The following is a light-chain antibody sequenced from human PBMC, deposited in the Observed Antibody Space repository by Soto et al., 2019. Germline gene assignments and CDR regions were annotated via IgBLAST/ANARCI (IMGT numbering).Light chain of an antibody. J-gene: IGKJ2*01. Sequence: IVMTQSPANLSVSPGERATLSCRASQSISSNVAWYQQKPGQSPRLLIYGAATRATGIPGRFSGSGSGTGFTLTINSLQSEYFAVYYCQQYNNWPQAYSFGQGTKQEI. V-gene: IGKV3-15*01. CDR1: QSISSN. CDR3: QQYNNWPQAYS. CDR2: GAA.